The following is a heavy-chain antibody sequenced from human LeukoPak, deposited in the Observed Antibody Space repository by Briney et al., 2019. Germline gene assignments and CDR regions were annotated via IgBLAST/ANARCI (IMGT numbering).Heavy chain of an antibody. Sequence: SETLSLTCTVSGGSISSGGYYWSWIRQPPGKGLEWIGSIYHSGSTYYNPSLKSRVTISVDTSKNQFSLKLSSVTAADTAVYYCARKAVGPTSNYFDYWGQGTLVTVSS. CDR2: IYHSGST. CDR3: ARKAVGPTSNYFDY. V-gene: IGHV4-39*07. D-gene: IGHD1-26*01. CDR1: GGSISSGGYY. J-gene: IGHJ4*02.